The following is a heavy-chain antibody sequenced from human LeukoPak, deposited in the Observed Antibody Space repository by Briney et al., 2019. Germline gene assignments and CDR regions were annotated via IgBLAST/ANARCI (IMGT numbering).Heavy chain of an antibody. Sequence: PGGSLRLSCAASGFTVSSNYMSWVRQAPGKGLEWVSVIYSGGSTYYADSVKGRFTVSRDNSKNTLYLQMNSQRAEDTAVYYCARARYGSGSYSPDYWGQGTLVTVSS. D-gene: IGHD3-10*01. V-gene: IGHV3-66*02. CDR2: IYSGGST. J-gene: IGHJ4*02. CDR1: GFTVSSNY. CDR3: ARARYGSGSYSPDY.